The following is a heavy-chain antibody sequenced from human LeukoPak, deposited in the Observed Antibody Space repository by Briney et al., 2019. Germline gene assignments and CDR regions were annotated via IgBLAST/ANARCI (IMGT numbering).Heavy chain of an antibody. Sequence: KSGGSLRLSCAASGFTFSSYNMNWVRQAPGKGLQWVSSISSSSNYIYYADSMKGRFTISRDNAKNSLYLQMNSLRAEDTAVYYCARDPSSSSSVGGYLDYWGQGTLVTVSS. CDR1: GFTFSSYN. CDR3: ARDPSSSSSVGGYLDY. D-gene: IGHD6-6*01. J-gene: IGHJ4*02. CDR2: ISSSSNYI. V-gene: IGHV3-21*01.